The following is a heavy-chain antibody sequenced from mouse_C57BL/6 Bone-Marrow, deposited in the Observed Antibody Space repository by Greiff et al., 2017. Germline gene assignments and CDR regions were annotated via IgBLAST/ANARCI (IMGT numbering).Heavy chain of an antibody. CDR2: INPSTGGT. CDR1: GYSFTGYY. Sequence: EVKLVESGPELVKPGASVKISCKASGYSFTGYYMHWVKQSSEKSLEWIGEINPSTGGTSYNQKFKGKATLTVDKSSSTAYMQLKSLTSEDSAVYYCASYGNSYYYAMDYWGQGTSVTVSS. CDR3: ASYGNSYYYAMDY. D-gene: IGHD2-1*01. V-gene: IGHV1-43*01. J-gene: IGHJ4*01.